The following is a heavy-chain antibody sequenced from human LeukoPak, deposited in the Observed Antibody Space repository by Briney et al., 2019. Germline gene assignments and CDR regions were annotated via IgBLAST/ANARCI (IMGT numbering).Heavy chain of an antibody. CDR2: INHSGST. CDR3: AREYSSSYWFDP. D-gene: IGHD6-13*01. CDR1: GGSFSGYY. Sequence: SETLSLTCAVYGGSFSGYYWSWIRQPPGKGLEWIGEINHSGSTNYNPSLKSRVTISVDTSKNQFSLKLSSVTAADTAVYYCAREYSSSYWFDPWGQGILVTVSS. J-gene: IGHJ5*02. V-gene: IGHV4-34*01.